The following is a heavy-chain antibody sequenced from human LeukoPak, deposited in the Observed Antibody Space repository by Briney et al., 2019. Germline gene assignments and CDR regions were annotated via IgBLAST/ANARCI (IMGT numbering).Heavy chain of an antibody. CDR1: GFTFSNAW. CDR3: TTYIRGATQDYYYYMDV. J-gene: IGHJ6*03. D-gene: IGHD1-26*01. CDR2: IKSKTDGGTT. Sequence: GGSLRLSCAASGFTFSNAWMSWVRQAPGKGLEWVGRIKSKTDGGTTDYAAPVKGRFTISRDDSKNTLYLQMNSLKTEDTAVYYCTTYIRGATQDYYYYMDVWGKGTTVTVSS. V-gene: IGHV3-15*01.